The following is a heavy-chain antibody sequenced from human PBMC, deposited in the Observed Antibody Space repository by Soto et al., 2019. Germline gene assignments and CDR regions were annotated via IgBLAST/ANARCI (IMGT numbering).Heavy chain of an antibody. V-gene: IGHV4-34*01. CDR1: GGSFSGYY. CDR3: AHPPYSIFDY. CDR2: INHSGST. Sequence: SETLSLTCAVYGGSFSGYYWSWIRQPPGKGLEWIGEINHSGSTNYNPSLKSRVTISVDTSKNQFSLKLSSVTAADTAVYYCAHPPYSIFDYWGQGTRVTVSA. J-gene: IGHJ4*02. D-gene: IGHD4-4*01.